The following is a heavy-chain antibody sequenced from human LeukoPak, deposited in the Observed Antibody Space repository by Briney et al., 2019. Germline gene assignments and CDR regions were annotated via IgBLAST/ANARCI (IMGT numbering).Heavy chain of an antibody. CDR1: GFTFSSYA. J-gene: IGHJ4*02. V-gene: IGHV3-30-3*01. CDR3: ARDRYQIPYDGHEYYLDY. CDR2: ISYDGSKK. Sequence: GGSLRLSCAVSGFTFSSYAMHWVRQAPGKGLEWVAVISYDGSKKYYADSVQGRFTISRDNSKNTLYVQMNSLRAEDTALYYCARDRYQIPYDGHEYYLDYWGQGTLVTVSS. D-gene: IGHD3-16*01.